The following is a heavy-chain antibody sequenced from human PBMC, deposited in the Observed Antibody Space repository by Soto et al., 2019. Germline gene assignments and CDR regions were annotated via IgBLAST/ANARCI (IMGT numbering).Heavy chain of an antibody. D-gene: IGHD2-8*01. CDR2: ISSSSSTI. CDR3: ARKIFTNGVCYGCYYYYGMDV. Sequence: GGSLRLSCAASGFTFSSYSMNWVRQAPGKGLEWVSYISSSSSTIYYADSVKGRFTISRDNAKNSLYLQMNSLRDEDTAVYYCARKIFTNGVCYGCYYYYGMDVWGQGTTVTVSS. J-gene: IGHJ6*02. V-gene: IGHV3-48*02. CDR1: GFTFSSYS.